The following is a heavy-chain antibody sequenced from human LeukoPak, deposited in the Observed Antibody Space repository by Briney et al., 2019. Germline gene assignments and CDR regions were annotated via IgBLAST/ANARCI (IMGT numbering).Heavy chain of an antibody. CDR3: ARDRVVVPAAFDY. J-gene: IGHJ4*02. D-gene: IGHD2-2*01. V-gene: IGHV1-2*02. Sequence: ASVKVSCKASGYTFTAYYMHWVRQAPGQGLEWMGWINPNSGGTNYAQKFQGRVTMTRDTSISTAYMELGRLRSDDTAVYYCARDRVVVPAAFDYWGQGTLVTVSS. CDR2: INPNSGGT. CDR1: GYTFTAYY.